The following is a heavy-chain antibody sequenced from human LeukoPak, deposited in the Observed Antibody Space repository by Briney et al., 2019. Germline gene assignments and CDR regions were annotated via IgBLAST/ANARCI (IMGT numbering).Heavy chain of an antibody. CDR1: GGSISSGGYY. CDR3: ARGRTYGYSSSRVYYFDY. CDR2: IYYSGST. D-gene: IGHD6-6*01. J-gene: IGHJ4*02. Sequence: SETLSLTCTVSGGSISSGGYYWSWIRQHPGKGLEWIGYIYYSGSTYYNPSLKSRVTISVDTSKNQFSLKLSSVTAADTAVYYCARGRTYGYSSSRVYYFDYWGQGTLVTVSS. V-gene: IGHV4-31*03.